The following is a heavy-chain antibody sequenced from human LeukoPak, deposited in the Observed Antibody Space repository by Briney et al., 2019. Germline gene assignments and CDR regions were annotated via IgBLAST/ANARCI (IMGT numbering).Heavy chain of an antibody. D-gene: IGHD3-10*01. Sequence: ASVKVSCKASGGTFSSYAISWVRQAPGQGLEWMGGIIPIFGTANYAQKFQGRVTITADESTSTAYMELSSLRSEDTAVYYCARDRWGFGDLNGAYWGQGTLVTVSS. J-gene: IGHJ4*02. CDR2: IIPIFGTA. V-gene: IGHV1-69*13. CDR3: ARDRWGFGDLNGAY. CDR1: GGTFSSYA.